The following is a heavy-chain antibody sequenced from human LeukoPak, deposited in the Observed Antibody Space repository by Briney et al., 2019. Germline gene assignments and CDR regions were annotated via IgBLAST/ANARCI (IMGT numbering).Heavy chain of an antibody. CDR3: VKRFPGGPKSYYYGMDV. CDR2: ISGSGGST. D-gene: IGHD2-15*01. V-gene: IGHV3-23*01. J-gene: IGHJ6*02. CDR1: GFTFSSYA. Sequence: PGGSLRLSCAASGFTFSSYAMSWVRQAPGKGLEWVSAISGSGGSTYYADSVKGRFTISRDNSKNTLYLQMNSLRAEDTAVYYCVKRFPGGPKSYYYGMDVWGQGTTVTVSS.